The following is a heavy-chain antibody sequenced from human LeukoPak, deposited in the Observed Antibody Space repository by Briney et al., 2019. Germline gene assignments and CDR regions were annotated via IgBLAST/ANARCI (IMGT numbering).Heavy chain of an antibody. CDR3: TKTTTAYIGSLDY. V-gene: IGHV1-2*02. CDR1: GYTFTGYY. J-gene: IGHJ4*02. Sequence: ASVKVSCKASGYTFTGYYIHWVRQAPGQGLDWMAWINPNNGVTNYAPKFQGRVTVTRDTSANTAYMELSSLTSDDTAFYYCTKTTTAYIGSLDYWGRGTLVTVSS. D-gene: IGHD1-14*01. CDR2: INPNNGVT.